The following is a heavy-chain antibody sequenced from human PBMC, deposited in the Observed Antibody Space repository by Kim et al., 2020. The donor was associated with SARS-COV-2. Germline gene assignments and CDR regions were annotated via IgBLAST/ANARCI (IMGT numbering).Heavy chain of an antibody. J-gene: IGHJ6*02. CDR2: IWYDGSNK. D-gene: IGHD3-10*01. CDR3: ARDLSGYYGMDV. Sequence: PGKGLEWVAVIWYDGSNKYYADSVKGRFTISRDNSKNTLYLQMNSLRAEDTAVYYCARDLSGYYGMDVWGQGTTVTVSS. V-gene: IGHV3-33*01.